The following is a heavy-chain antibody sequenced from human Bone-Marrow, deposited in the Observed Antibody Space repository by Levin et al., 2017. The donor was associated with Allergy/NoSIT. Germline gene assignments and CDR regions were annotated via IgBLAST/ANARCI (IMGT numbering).Heavy chain of an antibody. J-gene: IGHJ4*02. D-gene: IGHD4-11*01. CDR1: GFPFNNFD. Sequence: GGSLRLSCAASGFPFNNFDMHWVRQAPGKGLEWVSAIGTAAETFSPASVKGRFTISRDNAKNSLYLQMNSLRAGDTAVYSCVREAGGDSNIDPLDFWGQGTLVTVSS. V-gene: IGHV3-13*04. CDR2: IGTAAET. CDR3: VREAGGDSNIDPLDF.